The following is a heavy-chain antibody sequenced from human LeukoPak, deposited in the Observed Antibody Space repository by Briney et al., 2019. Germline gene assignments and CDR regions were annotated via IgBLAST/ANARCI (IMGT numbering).Heavy chain of an antibody. CDR1: GYSISSGYY. CDR2: INHSGST. Sequence: SETLSLTCTVSGYSISSGYYWGWIRQPPGKGLEWIGEINHSGSTNYNPSLKSRVTISVDTSKNQFSLKLSSVTAADTAVYYCARDGSGIAVAGTVPWFDPWGQGTLVTVSS. V-gene: IGHV4-38-2*02. CDR3: ARDGSGIAVAGTVPWFDP. D-gene: IGHD6-19*01. J-gene: IGHJ5*02.